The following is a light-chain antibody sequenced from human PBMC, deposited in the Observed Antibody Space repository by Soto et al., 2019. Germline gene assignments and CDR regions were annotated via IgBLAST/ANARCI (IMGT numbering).Light chain of an antibody. Sequence: ETVLTQSPATLSLSPGERATLSCRASRSISTYLAWYQQKPGQAPRLLIYEALNRATGIPARFSGSGSGTDFTLTISSLEPEDFAVYYCQQRTRWPMTFGQGTRLEIK. J-gene: IGKJ5*01. V-gene: IGKV3-11*01. CDR2: EAL. CDR1: RSISTY. CDR3: QQRTRWPMT.